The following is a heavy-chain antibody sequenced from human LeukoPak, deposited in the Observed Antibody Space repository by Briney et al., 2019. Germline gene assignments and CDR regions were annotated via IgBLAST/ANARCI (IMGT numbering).Heavy chain of an antibody. J-gene: IGHJ4*02. V-gene: IGHV1-3*02. Sequence: ASVKVSCKASGYTFTSYAMHWVRQAPGQRLEWMGWSNAGNGNTKYSQEFQGRVTMTRDTSISTAYMELSRLRSEDTAVYYCARGRVAILTGYSTFDYWGQGTLVTVSS. CDR3: ARGRVAILTGYSTFDY. CDR1: GYTFTSYA. D-gene: IGHD3-9*01. CDR2: SNAGNGNT.